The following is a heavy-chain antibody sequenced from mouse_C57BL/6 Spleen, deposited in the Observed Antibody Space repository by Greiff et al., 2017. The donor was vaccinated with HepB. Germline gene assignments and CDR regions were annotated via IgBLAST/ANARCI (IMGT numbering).Heavy chain of an antibody. CDR3: TREEVLPLYCFDY. CDR1: GYTFTDYE. D-gene: IGHD1-1*01. J-gene: IGHJ2*01. CDR2: IDPETGGT. Sequence: VQLQQSGAELVRPGASVTLSCKASGYTFTDYEMHWVKQTPVHGLEWIGAIDPETGGTAYNQKFKGKAILTADKSSSTAYMELRSLTSADSAVYYCTREEVLPLYCFDYWGQGTTLTVSS. V-gene: IGHV1-15*01.